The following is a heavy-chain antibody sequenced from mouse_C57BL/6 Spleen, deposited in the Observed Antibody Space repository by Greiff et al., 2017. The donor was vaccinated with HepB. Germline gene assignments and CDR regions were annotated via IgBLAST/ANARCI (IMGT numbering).Heavy chain of an antibody. J-gene: IGHJ3*01. D-gene: IGHD2-4*01. CDR2: ISNLAYSI. CDR3: ARYDYDGFAY. V-gene: IGHV5-15*01. Sequence: DVMLVESGGGLVQPGGSLKLSCAASGFTFSDYGMAWVRQAPRKGPEWVAFISNLAYSIYYADTVTGRFTISRENAKNTLYLEMSSLRSEDTAMYYCARYDYDGFAYWGQGTLVTVSA. CDR1: GFTFSDYG.